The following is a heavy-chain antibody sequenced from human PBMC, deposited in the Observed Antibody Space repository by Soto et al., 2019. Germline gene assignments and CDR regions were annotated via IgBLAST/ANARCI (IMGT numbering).Heavy chain of an antibody. J-gene: IGHJ4*02. V-gene: IGHV3-72*01. CDR1: GFILTDHY. CDR2: TTNKANSYTT. CDR3: ASLAGAKEGFDY. Sequence: EVQLVESRGGLVQPGGSLRLSCAASGFILTDHYMDWVRQAPGRGLEWVGRTTNKANSYTTEYAASVKGRFTISRDDSKNSLYLQMNSLKTEDTAMYYCASLAGAKEGFDYWGQGTLVTVSS. D-gene: IGHD1-26*01.